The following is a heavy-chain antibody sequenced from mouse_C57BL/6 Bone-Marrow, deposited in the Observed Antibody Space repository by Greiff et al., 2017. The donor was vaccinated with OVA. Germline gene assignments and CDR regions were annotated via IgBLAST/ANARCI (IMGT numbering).Heavy chain of an antibody. V-gene: IGHV5-17*01. CDR1: GFTFSDYG. CDR2: ISSGSSTI. J-gene: IGHJ4*01. CDR3: ARLLHYYAMDY. Sequence: EVKLQESGGGLVKPGGSLKLSCAASGFTFSDYGMHWVRQAPEKGLEWVAYISSGSSTIYYADTVKGRFTISRNNAKNTLFLQMTSLRSENTAMYYGARLLHYYAMDYWGQGTSVTVSS. D-gene: IGHD1-1*01.